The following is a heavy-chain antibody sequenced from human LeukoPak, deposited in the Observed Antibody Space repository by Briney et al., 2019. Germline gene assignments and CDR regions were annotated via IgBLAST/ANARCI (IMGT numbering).Heavy chain of an antibody. V-gene: IGHV1-69*01. CDR1: GGTFSSYA. CDR3: ASPYDYGDYYPPDY. J-gene: IGHJ4*02. Sequence: SVKVSCKASGGTFSSYAISWVRQAPGQGLEWMGGIIPIFGTANYAQKFQGRVTITADESTSTAYMELSSLRSEDTAVYYCASPYDYGDYYPPDYWGQGTLVTVSS. CDR2: IIPIFGTA. D-gene: IGHD4-17*01.